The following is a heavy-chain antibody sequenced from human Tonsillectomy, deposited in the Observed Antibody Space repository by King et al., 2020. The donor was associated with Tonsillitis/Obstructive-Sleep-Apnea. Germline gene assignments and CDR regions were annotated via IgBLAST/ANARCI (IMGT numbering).Heavy chain of an antibody. V-gene: IGHV3-33*01. Sequence: QVQLVESGGGVVQPGRSLRLSCAASGFTFSSYGMHWVRQAPGKGLEWVAVIWYYGSNKYYADSVKGRFTISRDNSKNTLYLQMNSLRAEDTAVYYCARDSYFDYWGQGTLVTVSS. CDR2: IWYYGSNK. CDR3: ARDSYFDY. J-gene: IGHJ4*02. CDR1: GFTFSSYG.